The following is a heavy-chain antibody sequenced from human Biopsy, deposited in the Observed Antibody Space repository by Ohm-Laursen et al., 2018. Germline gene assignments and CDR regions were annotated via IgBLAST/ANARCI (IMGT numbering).Heavy chain of an antibody. CDR3: AREAIGVATAFDI. D-gene: IGHD5-12*01. J-gene: IGHJ3*02. Sequence: SDTLSLTCYVSGDSISIYYWSWIRQPPGKGLEWIGNFYYSGSTNYNPSLKSRITMSLDRSKSQVSLRMNSVTAADTAIYYCAREAIGVATAFDIWGQGTMVTVSS. CDR1: GDSISIYY. CDR2: FYYSGST. V-gene: IGHV4-59*01.